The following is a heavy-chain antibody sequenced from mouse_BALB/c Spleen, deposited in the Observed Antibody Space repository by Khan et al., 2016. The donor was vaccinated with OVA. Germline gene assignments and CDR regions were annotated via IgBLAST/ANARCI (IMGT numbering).Heavy chain of an antibody. CDR2: IYPGSGST. Sequence: QVQLKQSGPELVKPGASVKMSCKASGYTFTDYVISWVKQRTGQGLEWIGEIYPGSGSTYYNEKFKGKATLTADKSSNTAYMQLSSLTSEDSAVYVCARSYYGSSYFDYWGQGTTLTGSS. V-gene: IGHV1-77*01. D-gene: IGHD1-1*01. CDR1: GYTFTDYV. J-gene: IGHJ2*01. CDR3: ARSYYGSSYFDY.